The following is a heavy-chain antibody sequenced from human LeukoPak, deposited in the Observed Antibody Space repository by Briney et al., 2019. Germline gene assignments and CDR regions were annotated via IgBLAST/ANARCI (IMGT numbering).Heavy chain of an antibody. D-gene: IGHD3-22*01. CDR1: GDSVASNSAA. CDR2: TYYRSKWYN. CDR3: ARDLSSSGYYLFDY. V-gene: IGHV6-1*01. J-gene: IGHJ4*02. Sequence: SQTLPLTCATCGDSVASNSAAWNWIRQSPSRGLEWLGRTYYRSKWYNDYAVSVKSRITINPDTSRNQFSLQLNSVTPEDTAVYYGARDLSSSGYYLFDYWGQGTLVTVSS.